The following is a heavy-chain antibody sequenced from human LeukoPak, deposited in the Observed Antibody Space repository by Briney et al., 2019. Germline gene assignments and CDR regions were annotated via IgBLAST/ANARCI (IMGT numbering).Heavy chain of an antibody. CDR2: INPNSGGT. CDR3: ARGSYYDFWSGYFPDAFDI. CDR1: GYTFTGYY. V-gene: IGHV1-2*06. J-gene: IGHJ3*02. D-gene: IGHD3-3*01. Sequence: ASVKVSCKASGYTFTGYYMHWVRQAPGQGLEWMGRINPNSGGTNYAQKFQGRVTMTRDTSISTAYMELSRLRSDDTAVYYCARGSYYDFWSGYFPDAFDIWGQGTMVIVSS.